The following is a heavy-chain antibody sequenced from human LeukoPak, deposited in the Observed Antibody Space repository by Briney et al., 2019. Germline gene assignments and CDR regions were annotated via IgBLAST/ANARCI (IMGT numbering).Heavy chain of an antibody. D-gene: IGHD3-3*01. V-gene: IGHV3-7*01. CDR2: IKQDGSEK. CDR1: GFTFSSYW. Sequence: GGSLRLSCAASGFTFSSYWMSWVRQAPGKGLEWVANIKQDGSEKYYVDSVKGRFTISRDNAKNTLYLQMNSLRAEDTAVYYCARQIDDYDFWSGYPDYWGQGTLVTVSS. CDR3: ARQIDDYDFWSGYPDY. J-gene: IGHJ4*02.